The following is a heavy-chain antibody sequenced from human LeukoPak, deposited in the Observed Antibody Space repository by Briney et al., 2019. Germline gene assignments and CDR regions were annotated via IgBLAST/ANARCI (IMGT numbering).Heavy chain of an antibody. CDR3: ARVQQWLVPEAFDI. CDR1: GCSISSYY. CDR2: IYYSGST. J-gene: IGHJ3*02. D-gene: IGHD6-19*01. Sequence: SETLSLTCAVSGCSISSYYWSWIRQPPGKGLEWIGYIYYSGSTNYNPSLKSRVTISVDTSKNQFSLKLSSVTAADTAVYYCARVQQWLVPEAFDIWGQGTMVTVSS. V-gene: IGHV4-59*08.